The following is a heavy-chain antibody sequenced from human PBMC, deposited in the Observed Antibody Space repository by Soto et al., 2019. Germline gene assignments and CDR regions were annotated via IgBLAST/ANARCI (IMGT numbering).Heavy chain of an antibody. J-gene: IGHJ4*02. D-gene: IGHD6-13*01. CDR2: ISGSGNNT. CDR3: AKARGRTWYEDY. Sequence: EVQLLESGGGLVQPGGSLRLSCAASGFTFSSYAMTWVRQAPGKGLEWVSSISGSGNNTYYADSVKGRFTISRDMSKNTLYLQMNSLRPEDTAVYYCAKARGRTWYEDYWGQGTLVTVSS. V-gene: IGHV3-23*01. CDR1: GFTFSSYA.